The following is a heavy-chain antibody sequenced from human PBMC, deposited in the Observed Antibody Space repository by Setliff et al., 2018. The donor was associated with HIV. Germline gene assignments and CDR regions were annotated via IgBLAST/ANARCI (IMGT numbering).Heavy chain of an antibody. CDR3: ARRGRFMGWFDP. Sequence: PSETLSLTCTVSGGSFSNFFWNWIRQPPGKGLEWIGYINSSGTTNYNPPLKSRINISIDPSKNHFTLRLSSVTVADTAVYYCARRGRFMGWFDPRGQGSLVTVSS. V-gene: IGHV4-4*09. CDR2: INSSGTT. CDR1: GGSFSNFF. J-gene: IGHJ5*02. D-gene: IGHD3-3*01.